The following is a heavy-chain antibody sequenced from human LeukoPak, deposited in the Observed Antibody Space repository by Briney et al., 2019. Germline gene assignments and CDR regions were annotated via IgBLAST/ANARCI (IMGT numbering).Heavy chain of an antibody. CDR3: AKLGVRSSAGWDY. CDR2: IYGNGAGA. J-gene: IGHJ4*02. V-gene: IGHV3-23*01. Sequence: SGGSLRLSCAASGLRLSTDVMYWVRQAPGKGLEGVSAIYGNGAGASYADSVKGRFTISRDNSKNTLDLQMDNLRPEDTALYYCAKLGVRSSAGWDYWGQGTLVTVSS. CDR1: GLRLSTDV. D-gene: IGHD1-26*01.